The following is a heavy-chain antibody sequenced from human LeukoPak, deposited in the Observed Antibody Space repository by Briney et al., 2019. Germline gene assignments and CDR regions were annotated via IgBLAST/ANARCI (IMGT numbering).Heavy chain of an antibody. Sequence: GASVKVSCKASGYTFTVYYMHWVRQAPGQGLEWMGWINPNSGGTNYAQKFQGRVTMTRDTSISTAYMELSRLRSDDTAVYYCARVRDYYDSSGYYNYWGQGTLVTVSS. CDR1: GYTFTVYY. CDR3: ARVRDYYDSSGYYNY. J-gene: IGHJ4*02. CDR2: INPNSGGT. D-gene: IGHD3-22*01. V-gene: IGHV1-2*02.